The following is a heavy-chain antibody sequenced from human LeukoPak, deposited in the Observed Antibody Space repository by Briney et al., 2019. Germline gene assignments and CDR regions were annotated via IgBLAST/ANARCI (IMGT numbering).Heavy chain of an antibody. CDR3: AKDRPDYYDSSGYLDAFDI. Sequence: GGSLRLSCAASGFTFSSYAMSWVRHAPGEGLEWVSAISGSGGSTYYAGSVKGRFTISRDNSKNTLYLQMNSLREENTAVYYCAKDRPDYYDSSGYLDAFDIWGQGTMVTVSS. D-gene: IGHD3-22*01. V-gene: IGHV3-23*01. CDR2: ISGSGGST. J-gene: IGHJ3*02. CDR1: GFTFSSYA.